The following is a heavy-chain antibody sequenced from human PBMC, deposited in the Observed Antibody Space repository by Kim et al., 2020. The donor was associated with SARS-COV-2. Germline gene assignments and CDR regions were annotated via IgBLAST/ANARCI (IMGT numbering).Heavy chain of an antibody. Sequence: SETLSLTCTVSGGSISSSSYYWGWIRQPPGKGLEWIGSIYYSGSTYYNPSLKSRVTISVDTSKYQFSLKLSSVTAADTAVYYCARIVVVPAADSNWFDPWGQGNLVTVSS. D-gene: IGHD2-2*01. V-gene: IGHV4-39*01. CDR2: IYYSGST. CDR1: GGSISSSSYY. CDR3: ARIVVVPAADSNWFDP. J-gene: IGHJ5*02.